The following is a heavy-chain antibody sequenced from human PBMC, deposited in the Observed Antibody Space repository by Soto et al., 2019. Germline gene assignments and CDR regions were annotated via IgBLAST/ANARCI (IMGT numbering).Heavy chain of an antibody. D-gene: IGHD3-22*01. J-gene: IGHJ6*02. Sequence: ASVKVSCKASGYTFTSYDINWVRQATGQGLEWMGWMNPNSGNTGYAQKFQGRVTMTRNTSISTAYMELSSLRSEDTAVYYCAREGGLERDSHDYYYYYGMDVWGQGTTVTVSS. CDR2: MNPNSGNT. CDR3: AREGGLERDSHDYYYYYGMDV. CDR1: GYTFTSYD. V-gene: IGHV1-8*01.